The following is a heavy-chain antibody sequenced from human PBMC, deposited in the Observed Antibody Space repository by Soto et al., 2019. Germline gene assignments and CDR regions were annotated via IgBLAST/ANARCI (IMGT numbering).Heavy chain of an antibody. Sequence: ASVKVSCKTSGYTFTEYGISWFRQAPGQGLEWMGWISPYNGKTNYIQEFQDRVTITTDTSSTTVYMDLRTLKSDDTAIYFCARADYGATKIYSFGHWGQGTLVTVSS. J-gene: IGHJ5*02. CDR1: GYTFTEYG. D-gene: IGHD4-17*01. CDR3: ARADYGATKIYSFGH. CDR2: ISPYNGKT. V-gene: IGHV1-18*01.